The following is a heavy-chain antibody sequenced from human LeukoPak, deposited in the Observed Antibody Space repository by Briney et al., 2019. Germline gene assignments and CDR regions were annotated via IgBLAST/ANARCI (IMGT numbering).Heavy chain of an antibody. CDR3: AKDWYSRGWYKDYFDY. CDR1: GFTFSSYA. Sequence: GRSLRLSCAASGFTFSSYAMSWVRQAPGKGLEWVSAISGSGGSTYYADSVKGRFTISRDNSKNTLYLQMNSLRAEDTAVYYCAKDWYSRGWYKDYFDYWGQGTLVTVSS. J-gene: IGHJ4*02. CDR2: ISGSGGST. V-gene: IGHV3-23*01. D-gene: IGHD6-19*01.